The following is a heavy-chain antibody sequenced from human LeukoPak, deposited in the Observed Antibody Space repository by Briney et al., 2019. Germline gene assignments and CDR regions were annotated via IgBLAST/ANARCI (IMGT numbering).Heavy chain of an antibody. V-gene: IGHV3-74*01. CDR3: ARDRSISAAGDTY. CDR2: VNRDGSST. D-gene: IGHD6-13*01. Sequence: PGGSLRLSCAASGFTFSDYWMHWVRQAPGKGLVWVSRVNRDGSSTSYADSVKGRFTISRDNAKNTLSLQMNSLRAEDTAAYYCARDRSISAAGDTYWGLGTLVTVSS. J-gene: IGHJ4*02. CDR1: GFTFSDYW.